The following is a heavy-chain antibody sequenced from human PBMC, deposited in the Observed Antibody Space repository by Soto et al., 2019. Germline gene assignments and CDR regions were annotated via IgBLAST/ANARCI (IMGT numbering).Heavy chain of an antibody. CDR3: AKGEVWFGESSLDY. Sequence: GGSLRLSCAASGFTFSSYAMHWVRQAPGKGLEWVAVISYDGSNKYYADSVKGRFTISRDNSKNTLYLQMNSLRAEDTAVYYCAKGEVWFGESSLDYWGQGTLVTVSS. J-gene: IGHJ4*02. CDR2: ISYDGSNK. CDR1: GFTFSSYA. D-gene: IGHD3-10*01. V-gene: IGHV3-30-3*01.